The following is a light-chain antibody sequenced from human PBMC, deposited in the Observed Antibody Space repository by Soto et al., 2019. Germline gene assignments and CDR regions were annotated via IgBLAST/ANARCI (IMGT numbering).Light chain of an antibody. CDR3: SSFAGTSYV. CDR2: DVS. CDR1: CSDVGGYNY. J-gene: IGLJ1*01. Sequence: QSALTHPASVSGSPGRSITISCAGTCSDVGGYNYVSWYQQHPGKAPKLIICDVSNRPSGVSSRFSGSKSGNTASLTISGLQAEDEADYYCSSFAGTSYVFGTGTKVTVL. V-gene: IGLV2-14*01.